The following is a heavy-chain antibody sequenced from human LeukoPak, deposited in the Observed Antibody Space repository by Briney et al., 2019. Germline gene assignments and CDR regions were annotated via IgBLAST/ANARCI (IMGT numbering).Heavy chain of an antibody. CDR2: IIPILGIA. CDR1: GGTFSSYA. V-gene: IGHV1-69*04. D-gene: IGHD6-19*01. J-gene: IGHJ6*02. CDR3: AREASAVAGSYYYYGMDV. Sequence: ASVKVSCKASGGTFSSYATSWVRQAPGQGLECMGRIIPILGIANYAQKFQGRVTITADKSTSTAYMELSSLRSEDTAVYYCAREASAVAGSYYYYGMDVWGQGTTVTVSS.